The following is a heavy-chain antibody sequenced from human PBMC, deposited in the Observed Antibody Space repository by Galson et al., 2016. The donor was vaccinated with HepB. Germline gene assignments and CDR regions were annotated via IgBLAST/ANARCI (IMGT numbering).Heavy chain of an antibody. CDR3: AKDLGFVEWLCFGSYYYYGMDV. V-gene: IGHV3-23*01. CDR2: ISGSGGST. J-gene: IGHJ6*02. CDR1: GFTFSSYA. Sequence: SLRLSCAASGFTFSSYAMSWVRQAPGKGLEWVSAISGSGGSTYYADSVKGRVTISRDNSKNTLYLQMNSLRAEDTAVYYCAKDLGFVEWLCFGSYYYYGMDVWGQGTTVTVSS. D-gene: IGHD3-3*01.